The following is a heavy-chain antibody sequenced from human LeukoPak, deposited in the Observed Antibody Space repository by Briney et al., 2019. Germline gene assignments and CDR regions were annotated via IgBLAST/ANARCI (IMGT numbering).Heavy chain of an antibody. V-gene: IGHV3-30*18. D-gene: IGHD6-19*01. J-gene: IGHJ4*02. CDR1: AFTFSDYW. Sequence: GGSLRLSCAASAFTFSDYWMTWVRQAPGKGLEWVAVISYDGSNKYYADSVKGRFTISRDNSKNTLYLQMNSLRAEDTAVYYCAKPGYTAVAGTDGNFDYWGQGTLVTVSS. CDR2: ISYDGSNK. CDR3: AKPGYTAVAGTDGNFDY.